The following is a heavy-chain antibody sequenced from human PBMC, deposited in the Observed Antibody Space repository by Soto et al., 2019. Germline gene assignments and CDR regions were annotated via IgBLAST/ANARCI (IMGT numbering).Heavy chain of an antibody. V-gene: IGHV1-18*01. CDR3: ARSGDYYDSSGYGLHYFDH. J-gene: IGHJ4*02. D-gene: IGHD3-22*01. CDR1: GYTFTSYG. CDR2: ISAYNGNT. Sequence: ASVKVSCKASGYTFTSYGISWVRQAPGQGLEWMGWISAYNGNTNYAQKLQGRVTMTTDTSTSTAYMELRSLRSDDTAVYYCARSGDYYDSSGYGLHYFDHWGQGTMVTVSS.